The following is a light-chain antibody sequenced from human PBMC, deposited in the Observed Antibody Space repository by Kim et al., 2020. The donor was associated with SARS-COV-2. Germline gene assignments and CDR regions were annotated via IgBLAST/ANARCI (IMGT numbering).Light chain of an antibody. CDR3: QQYYSPPPS. CDR2: WAS. V-gene: IGKV4-1*01. CDR1: QTVLYNSNNKNY. Sequence: DIVMTQSPDSLAVSLGERATLNCKSSQTVLYNSNNKNYVAWYQQKPGQAPKLLIYWASIRESGVSDRFSGSGSETDFTLTISSLQAEDVAVYYCQQYYSPPPSFGQGTKLEIK. J-gene: IGKJ2*03.